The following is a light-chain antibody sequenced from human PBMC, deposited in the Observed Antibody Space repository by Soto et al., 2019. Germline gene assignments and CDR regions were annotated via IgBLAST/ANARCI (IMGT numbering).Light chain of an antibody. CDR2: AAS. V-gene: IGKV1-39*01. CDR3: LQDYNYPRT. J-gene: IGKJ1*01. Sequence: DIQMTQSPSSLSASVGDRVTITCRASQSISSYLNWYQQKPGKAPKLLIYAASSLQSGVPSRFSGSGSGTDFTLTISSLQPEDFATYYCLQDYNYPRTFGQGTKVEI. CDR1: QSISSY.